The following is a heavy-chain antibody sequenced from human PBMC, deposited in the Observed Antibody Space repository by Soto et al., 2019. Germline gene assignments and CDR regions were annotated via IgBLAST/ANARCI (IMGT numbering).Heavy chain of an antibody. CDR3: ARSRRDYILDLGRYNWFDP. J-gene: IGHJ5*02. D-gene: IGHD4-4*01. Sequence: GGSLRLSCAASGFTFSDYYMSWIRQAPGKGLEWVSYISSSSSYTNYADSVKGRFTISRDNAKNSLYLQMNSLRAEDTAVYYCARSRRDYILDLGRYNWFDPWGQGTLVTVSS. CDR2: ISSSSSYT. V-gene: IGHV3-11*06. CDR1: GFTFSDYY.